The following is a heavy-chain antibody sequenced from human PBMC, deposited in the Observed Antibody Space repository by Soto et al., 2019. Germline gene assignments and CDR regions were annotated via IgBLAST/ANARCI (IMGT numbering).Heavy chain of an antibody. D-gene: IGHD3-3*01. CDR3: ASQTYYDFWSGYAGSAFDI. V-gene: IGHV5-51*01. CDR2: IYPGDSDT. CDR1: GYSFTSYW. Sequence: PGESLKISCKGSGYSFTSYWIGWVCQMPGKGLEWMGIIYPGDSDTRYSPSFQGQVTISADKSISTAYLQWSSLKASDTAMYYCASQTYYDFWSGYAGSAFDIWGQGTMVTVSS. J-gene: IGHJ3*02.